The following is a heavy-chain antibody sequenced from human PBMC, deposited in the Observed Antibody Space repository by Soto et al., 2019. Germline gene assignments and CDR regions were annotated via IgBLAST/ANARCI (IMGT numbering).Heavy chain of an antibody. CDR3: PRGVAVAASCCDT. CDR2: IKQDGSEK. CDR1: GFTFTNYW. D-gene: IGHD6-19*01. J-gene: IGHJ5*02. Sequence: EVQLVESGGGLVQPGGSLRLSCAASGFTFTNYWMNWFRQAPGKGLEWVANIKQDGSEKYYVDSVKGRFTISRDNANNSLYLQMHRLRAEDTAMYYGPRGVAVAASCCDTWGQGTLVTVSS. V-gene: IGHV3-7*02.